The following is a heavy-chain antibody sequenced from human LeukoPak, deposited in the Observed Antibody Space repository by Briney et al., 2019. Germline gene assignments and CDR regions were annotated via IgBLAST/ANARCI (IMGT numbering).Heavy chain of an antibody. CDR2: IRYDGSNK. CDR1: GFIFSNYG. CDR3: AKDQFAVAAATFDY. Sequence: GGSLRLSCAASGFIFSNYGMHWVRQAPGKGLEWVAFIRYDGSNKDYADSVKGRFTVSKDNSKNTLYLQMNSLRAEDTAVYYCAKDQFAVAAATFDYWGQGTLVTVSS. D-gene: IGHD6-13*01. J-gene: IGHJ4*02. V-gene: IGHV3-30*02.